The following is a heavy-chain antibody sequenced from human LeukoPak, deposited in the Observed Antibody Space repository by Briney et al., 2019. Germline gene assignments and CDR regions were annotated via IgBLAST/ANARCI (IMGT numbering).Heavy chain of an antibody. J-gene: IGHJ4*02. Sequence: ASVKVSCKASGYTFTSYYMHWVRQAPGQGLEWMGIINPSGGSTSYAQKFQGRVTITADESTSTAYMELSSLRSEDTAVYYCANADCSSTSCYTIPGDYWGQGTLVTVSS. D-gene: IGHD2-2*02. CDR3: ANADCSSTSCYTIPGDY. CDR2: INPSGGST. CDR1: GYTFTSYY. V-gene: IGHV1-46*01.